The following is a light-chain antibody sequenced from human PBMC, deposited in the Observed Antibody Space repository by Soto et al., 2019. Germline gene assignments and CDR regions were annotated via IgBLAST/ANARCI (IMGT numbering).Light chain of an antibody. CDR1: QSVSSNY. V-gene: IGKV3-20*01. CDR3: QHYSSQT. J-gene: IGKJ1*01. Sequence: EVVLTQSPGTLSLSQGERATLSCRASQSVSSNYLAWYQQRPGQAPRLLIYGASSRATGIPDRFSGSGSGTEFTLTISRLEPEDSAVYFCQHYSSQTFGQGTQVDIK. CDR2: GAS.